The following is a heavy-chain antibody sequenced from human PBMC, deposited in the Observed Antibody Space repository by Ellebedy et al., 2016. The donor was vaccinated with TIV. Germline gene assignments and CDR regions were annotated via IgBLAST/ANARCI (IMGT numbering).Heavy chain of an antibody. V-gene: IGHV4-59*08. CDR1: GGSISSYY. J-gene: IGHJ4*02. CDR2: IYYSGST. CDR3: ARGRLGYSSSWYRDY. D-gene: IGHD6-13*01. Sequence: SETLSLTCTVSGGSISSYYWSWIRQPPGKGLEWIGHIYYSGSTNYNPSLKSRVTISVDTSKNQFSLKLTSVTAADTAFYYCARGRLGYSSSWYRDYWGQGTLVTVSP.